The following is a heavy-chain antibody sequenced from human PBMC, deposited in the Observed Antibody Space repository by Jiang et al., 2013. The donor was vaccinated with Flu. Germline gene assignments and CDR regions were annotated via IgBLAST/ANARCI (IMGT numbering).Heavy chain of an antibody. D-gene: IGHD1-1*01. J-gene: IGHJ5*02. V-gene: IGHV5-51*01. Sequence: GHWIAWVRQMPGKAWSGWGSSILMTLIPDTAVFQGQVTISADKSINTAYLQWSSLKASDTAIYYCARATGTMSLTSVWFDPWGQGTLVTVSS. CDR2: SILMTLIP. CDR1: GHW. CDR3: ARATGTMSLTSVWFDP.